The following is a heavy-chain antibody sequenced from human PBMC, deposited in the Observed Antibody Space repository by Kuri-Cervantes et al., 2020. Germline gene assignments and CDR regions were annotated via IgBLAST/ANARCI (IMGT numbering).Heavy chain of an antibody. Sequence: ETLSLTCAVSGGSISSSNWWRWVRQPPGKGLEWVSYISSSSSTIYYADSVKGRFTISRDNAKNSLYLQMNSLRDEDTAVYYCARGRYCSSTSCYIYYYYGMDVWGQGTTVTVSS. CDR2: ISSSSSTI. V-gene: IGHV3-48*02. CDR3: ARGRYCSSTSCYIYYYYGMDV. CDR1: GGSISSSN. D-gene: IGHD2-2*02. J-gene: IGHJ6*02.